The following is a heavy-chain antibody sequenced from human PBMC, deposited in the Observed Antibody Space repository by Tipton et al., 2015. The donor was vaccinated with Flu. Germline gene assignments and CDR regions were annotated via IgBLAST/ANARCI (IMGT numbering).Heavy chain of an antibody. J-gene: IGHJ6*02. V-gene: IGHV4-34*01. D-gene: IGHD2/OR15-2a*01. CDR1: GGSFSGYY. CDR3: ARGPTFYYGADV. CDR2: INHSGST. Sequence: GLVKPSETLSLTCAVYGGSFSGYYWSWIRQPPGKGLEWIGEINHSGSTNYNPSLKSRVTISVDTSKNQFSLKLSSVTAADTGMYFCARGPTFYYGADVWGQGITVIVSS.